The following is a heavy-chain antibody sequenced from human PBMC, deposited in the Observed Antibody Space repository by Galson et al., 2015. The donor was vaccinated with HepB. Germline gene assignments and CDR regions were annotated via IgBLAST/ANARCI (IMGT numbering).Heavy chain of an antibody. J-gene: IGHJ4*02. V-gene: IGHV3-9*01. CDR1: GFTFNDYA. Sequence: SLRLSCAGSGFTFNDYAIHWVRQAPGKGLEWVSGISWTRGGIGYADSVKGRFTISRDNVKKSLYLQMNRLRAEDTAFYYCAKDTSRGIVGGSPAFDYWGQGTLVTVSS. D-gene: IGHD1-26*01. CDR3: AKDTSRGIVGGSPAFDY. CDR2: ISWTRGGI.